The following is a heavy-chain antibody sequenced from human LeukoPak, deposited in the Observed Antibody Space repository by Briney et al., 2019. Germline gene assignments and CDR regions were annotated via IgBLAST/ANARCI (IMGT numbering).Heavy chain of an antibody. CDR2: ISGSGGST. J-gene: IGHJ4*02. Sequence: GGSLRLSCAASGFTFSSYAMSWVRQAPGKGLEWVSAISGSGGSTYYADSVKGRFTISRDDSKDTLYLQMNSLRVEDTALYYCARELTHVRDLDYWGQGTLVTVSS. CDR1: GFTFSSYA. CDR3: ARELTHVRDLDY. V-gene: IGHV3-23*01. D-gene: IGHD2-15*01.